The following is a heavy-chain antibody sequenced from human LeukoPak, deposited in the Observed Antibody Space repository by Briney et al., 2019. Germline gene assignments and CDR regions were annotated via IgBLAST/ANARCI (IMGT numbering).Heavy chain of an antibody. D-gene: IGHD3-22*01. CDR1: GGSFSGYY. V-gene: IGHV4-34*01. CDR2: INHSGST. Sequence: PSETLSLTCAVYGGSFSGYYWSWIRQPPGKGLEWIGEINHSGSTNYNPSLKSRVTISVDTSKNQFSLKLSSVTAADTAVYYCARVRPYYYDSSVPPVDWGQGTLVTVSS. J-gene: IGHJ4*02. CDR3: ARVRPYYYDSSVPPVD.